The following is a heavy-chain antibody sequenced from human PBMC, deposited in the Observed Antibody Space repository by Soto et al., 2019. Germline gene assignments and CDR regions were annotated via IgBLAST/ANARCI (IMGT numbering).Heavy chain of an antibody. Sequence: GASVKVSCKASGYIFTDYYMHWVRPAPGQELGWMGRINPNSGGTNYAQKFQGRVTMTRDTSINTVYMEVTSLRPDDTAVYYCARLSKGYCSDTSCYSWLDAWGQGTLVTVSS. V-gene: IGHV1-2*06. CDR3: ARLSKGYCSDTSCYSWLDA. CDR2: INPNSGGT. D-gene: IGHD2-2*01. CDR1: GYIFTDYY. J-gene: IGHJ5*02.